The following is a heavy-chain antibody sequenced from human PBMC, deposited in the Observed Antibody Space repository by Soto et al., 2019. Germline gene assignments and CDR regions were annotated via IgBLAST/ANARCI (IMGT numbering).Heavy chain of an antibody. CDR1: GFTFSSYE. CDR3: AREGRGYDYFDY. J-gene: IGHJ4*02. D-gene: IGHD5-18*01. Sequence: GGSPRLSCAASGFTFSSYEMNWVRQAPGKGLEWVSYISSSGSTIYYADSVKGRFTISRDNAKNSLYLQMNSLRAEDTAVYYCAREGRGYDYFDYWGQGTLVTVSS. CDR2: ISSSGSTI. V-gene: IGHV3-48*03.